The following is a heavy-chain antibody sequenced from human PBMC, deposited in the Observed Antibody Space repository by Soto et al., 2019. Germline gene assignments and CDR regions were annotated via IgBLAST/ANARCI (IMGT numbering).Heavy chain of an antibody. V-gene: IGHV4-59*01. CDR1: GGSISSYY. J-gene: IGHJ4*02. CDR3: ARARYDSSGYYYFDY. D-gene: IGHD3-22*01. Sequence: PSETLSLTCTVSGGSISSYYWSWIRQPPGKGLGWIGYIYYSGSTIYNPSLKSRVTISVDTSKNQFSLKLISVTAADTAVYYCARARYDSSGYYYFDYWGQGTLVTVSS. CDR2: IYYSGST.